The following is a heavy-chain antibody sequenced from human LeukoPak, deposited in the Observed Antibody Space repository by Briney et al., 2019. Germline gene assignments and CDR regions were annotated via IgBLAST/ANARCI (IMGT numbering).Heavy chain of an antibody. CDR1: GGTFSSYA. CDR3: AREDSSGFFDY. CDR2: IIPIFGTA. J-gene: IGHJ4*02. Sequence: GASVKVSCKASGGTFSSYAISWVRQAPGQGLEWMGGIIPIFGTANYAQKFQGRVTITADKSTTIAYMELSSLRSEDTAMYYCAREDSSGFFDYWGQGTLVTVSS. D-gene: IGHD3-22*01. V-gene: IGHV1-69*06.